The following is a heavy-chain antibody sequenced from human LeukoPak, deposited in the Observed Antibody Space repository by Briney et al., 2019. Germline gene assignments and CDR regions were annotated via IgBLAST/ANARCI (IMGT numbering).Heavy chain of an antibody. CDR3: AKDRTTSHYDILTGPLDY. CDR1: GFTFSSYG. D-gene: IGHD3-9*01. V-gene: IGHV3-30*02. J-gene: IGHJ4*02. Sequence: GGSLRLSCAASGFTFSSYGMHWVRQAPGKGLEWVAFIRYDGSNKYYADSVKGRFTISRDNSKNTLYLQMNSLRAEDTAVYYCAKDRTTSHYDILTGPLDYWGQGTLVTVSS. CDR2: IRYDGSNK.